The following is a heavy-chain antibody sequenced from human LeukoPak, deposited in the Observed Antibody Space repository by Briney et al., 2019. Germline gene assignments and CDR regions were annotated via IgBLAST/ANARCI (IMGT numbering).Heavy chain of an antibody. CDR1: GGSFSDYF. CDR3: ARCTSCGGDCHILDY. Sequence: SETLSLTCAVYGGSFSDYFWNWIRQTPGKGLEWIGEINHGGGTNYNPSLKSRATISVDTSKKQFSLKLSSVTAADTAVYYCARCTSCGGDCHILDYWGQGILVTVSS. D-gene: IGHD2-21*02. V-gene: IGHV4-34*01. J-gene: IGHJ4*02. CDR2: INHGGGT.